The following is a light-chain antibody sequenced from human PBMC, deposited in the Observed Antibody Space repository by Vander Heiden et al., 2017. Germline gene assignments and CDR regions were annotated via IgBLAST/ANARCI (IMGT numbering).Light chain of an antibody. J-gene: IGLJ2*01. V-gene: IGLV3-16*01. CDR2: KDS. CDR1: ALPKKY. CDR3: LSADSSGTV. Sequence: SYELTQPPSVSVSLGQMARITCSGEALPKKYAYRYQQKPGQFPVLVIYKDSERPSGIPERFSGSSSGTIVTLTISGVQAEDEADYYCLSADSSGTVFGGGTKLTVL.